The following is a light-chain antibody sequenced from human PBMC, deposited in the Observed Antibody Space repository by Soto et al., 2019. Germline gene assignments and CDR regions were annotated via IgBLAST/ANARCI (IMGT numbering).Light chain of an antibody. V-gene: IGKV3-11*01. CDR3: QQRTNWPLT. Sequence: EIVLTQSPVTLSLSPGERATLSCRASQSVTTFLAWYQQKPGQAPRLLIYDASKRATGIPPRFSGSGSGTDFTLTISILEPEDFAVYYCQQRTNWPLTFGGGTKVEIK. CDR1: QSVTTF. CDR2: DAS. J-gene: IGKJ4*01.